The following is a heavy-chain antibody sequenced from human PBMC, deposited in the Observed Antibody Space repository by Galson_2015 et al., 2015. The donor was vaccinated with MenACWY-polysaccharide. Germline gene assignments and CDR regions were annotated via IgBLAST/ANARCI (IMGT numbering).Heavy chain of an antibody. D-gene: IGHD3-22*01. CDR1: GFTFSNHA. V-gene: IGHV3-23*01. Sequence: SLRLSCAPSGFTFSNHAMSWVRQAPGKGPEWVSGISAGGSTYYADSVEGRFTISRDNSGRTLYLQMNSLRVEDTAIYYCARHEYYDPSGYIDYWGQGTLVGVSS. J-gene: IGHJ4*02. CDR2: ISAGGST. CDR3: ARHEYYDPSGYIDY.